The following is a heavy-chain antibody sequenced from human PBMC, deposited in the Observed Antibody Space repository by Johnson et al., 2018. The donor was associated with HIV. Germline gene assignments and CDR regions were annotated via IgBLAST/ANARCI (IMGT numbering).Heavy chain of an antibody. D-gene: IGHD1-1*01. CDR2: IRYDGSNK. CDR1: GFTFSSYG. V-gene: IGHV3-30*02. J-gene: IGHJ3*02. CDR3: ARDLRTRAFDI. Sequence: QVQLVESGGGVVQPGGSLRLSCAASGFTFSSYGMHWVRQAPGKGLEWVAFIRYDGSNKYYADSVKGRFTISRDNSKNTLYLQMNSLRAEDTAVYYCARDLRTRAFDIWGQGTMVTVSS.